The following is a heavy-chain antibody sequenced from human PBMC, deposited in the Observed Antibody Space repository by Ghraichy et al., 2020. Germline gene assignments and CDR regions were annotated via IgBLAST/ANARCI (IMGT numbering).Heavy chain of an antibody. CDR1: GFTFSSYW. V-gene: IGHV3-7*04. CDR2: IKQDGGER. J-gene: IGHJ3*02. Sequence: ESLNISCAASGFTFSSYWITWARQAPGKGLEWVANIKQDGGERYYVDSVKGRFTISRDNAKNSLYLQMNSLRAEDTAVYYCARDRSYYGSGSQYNFGYAFDIWGQGTMVTVSS. CDR3: ARDRSYYGSGSQYNFGYAFDI. D-gene: IGHD3-10*01.